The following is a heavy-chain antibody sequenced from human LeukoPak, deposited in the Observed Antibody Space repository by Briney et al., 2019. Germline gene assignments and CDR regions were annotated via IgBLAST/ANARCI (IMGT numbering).Heavy chain of an antibody. D-gene: IGHD3-22*01. Sequence: GESLKISCKGSGYSFTSYWIGWVRQMPGKGLEWVGIIYPGDSDTRYSPSFQGQVTISADKSISTAYLQWSSLKASDTAMYYCARSYDSSGTDLDYWGQGTLVTVSS. V-gene: IGHV5-51*01. CDR1: GYSFTSYW. J-gene: IGHJ4*02. CDR3: ARSYDSSGTDLDY. CDR2: IYPGDSDT.